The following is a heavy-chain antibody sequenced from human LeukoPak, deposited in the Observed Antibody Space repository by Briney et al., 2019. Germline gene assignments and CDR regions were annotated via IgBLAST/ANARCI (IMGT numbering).Heavy chain of an antibody. J-gene: IGHJ4*02. CDR1: GGSISSYY. Sequence: PSETLSLTCTVSGGSISSYYWSWIRQPPGKGLEWIGYIYYSGSTNYNPSLKSRVTISVDTSKNQFSLKLSPVTAADTAVYYCARGREWELPDYWGQGTLVTVSS. CDR3: ARGREWELPDY. D-gene: IGHD1-26*01. CDR2: IYYSGST. V-gene: IGHV4-59*01.